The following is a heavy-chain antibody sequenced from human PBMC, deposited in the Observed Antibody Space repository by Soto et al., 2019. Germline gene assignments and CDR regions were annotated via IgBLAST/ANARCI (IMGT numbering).Heavy chain of an antibody. V-gene: IGHV5-51*01. J-gene: IGHJ4*02. CDR1: GYSFTTYW. CDR2: IYPGDSDT. D-gene: IGHD3-16*02. CDR3: AKKDIVGISVVF. Sequence: GESLKISCKASGYSFTTYWIGWVRQMPGKGLEWMGIIYPGDSDTRYSPSFQGQVTISADKSISTAYLQWSSLKASDSAMCYCAKKDIVGISVVFWGKGTLVTVFS.